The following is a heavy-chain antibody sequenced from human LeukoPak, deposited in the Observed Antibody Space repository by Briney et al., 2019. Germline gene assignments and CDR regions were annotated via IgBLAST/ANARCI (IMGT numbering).Heavy chain of an antibody. Sequence: SETLSLTCTVSGGSISSYYWSWIRQPAGKRREWIGRIYTTGSTNYNPSLKSRVTMSVDTSKNQFSLKLSSVTAADTAVYYCARVSVYYYYGMDVWGQGTTVTVSS. V-gene: IGHV4-4*07. CDR1: GGSISSYY. CDR2: IYTTGST. CDR3: ARVSVYYYYGMDV. J-gene: IGHJ6*02.